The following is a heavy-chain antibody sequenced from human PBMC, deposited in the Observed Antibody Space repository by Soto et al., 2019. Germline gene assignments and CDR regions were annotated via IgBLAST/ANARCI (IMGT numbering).Heavy chain of an antibody. Sequence: QVQLQQWGAGLLKPSETLSLTCAVYGGSFSGYYWSWIRQPPGKGLEWIGEINHSGSTNYNPSLKSRVTISVDTSKNQFSLKLSSVTAADTAVYYCARVRGVRGVIIPYYYYGMDVWGQGTTVTVSS. CDR3: ARVRGVRGVIIPYYYYGMDV. V-gene: IGHV4-34*01. CDR2: INHSGST. CDR1: GGSFSGYY. J-gene: IGHJ6*02. D-gene: IGHD3-10*01.